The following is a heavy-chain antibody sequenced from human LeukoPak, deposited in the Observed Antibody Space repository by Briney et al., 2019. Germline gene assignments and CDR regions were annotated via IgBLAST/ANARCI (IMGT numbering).Heavy chain of an antibody. J-gene: IGHJ5*02. V-gene: IGHV1-2*02. D-gene: IGHD6-13*01. Sequence: ASVKVSCKASGYTFTMYYIHWVRRAPGQGLEWMGWINPNSGGTNYAQKFQGRVTMTRDTSISTAYMELSRLRSDDTAVYYCARPRVIAAAGTNWFDPWGQGTLVTVSS. CDR2: INPNSGGT. CDR1: GYTFTMYY. CDR3: ARPRVIAAAGTNWFDP.